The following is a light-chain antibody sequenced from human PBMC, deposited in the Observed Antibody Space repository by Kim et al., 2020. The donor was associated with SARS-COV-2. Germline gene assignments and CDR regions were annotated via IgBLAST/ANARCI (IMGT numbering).Light chain of an antibody. J-gene: IGKJ4*01. Sequence: ASVGDRVTITCRASHGINSFLGWYQQKSGKTPKLLIYDASILQIGVPSRFSGSGSGTDFTLTISSLQPEDFATYYCQQFGNYPLTFGGGTKVDIK. CDR1: HGINSF. CDR3: QQFGNYPLT. CDR2: DAS. V-gene: IGKV1D-13*01.